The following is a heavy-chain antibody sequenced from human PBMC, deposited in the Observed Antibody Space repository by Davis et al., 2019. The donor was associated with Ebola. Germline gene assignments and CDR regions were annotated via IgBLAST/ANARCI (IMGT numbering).Heavy chain of an antibody. CDR2: IYYSGST. Sequence: GSLRLSCTVSGGSISSYYWSWIRQPPGKGLEWIGYIYYSGSTNYNPSLKSRVTISVDTSKNQFSLKLSSVTAADTAVYYCARWGAAHPGDYWGQGTVVTVSS. CDR1: GGSISSYY. D-gene: IGHD6-6*01. CDR3: ARWGAAHPGDY. J-gene: IGHJ4*02. V-gene: IGHV4-59*01.